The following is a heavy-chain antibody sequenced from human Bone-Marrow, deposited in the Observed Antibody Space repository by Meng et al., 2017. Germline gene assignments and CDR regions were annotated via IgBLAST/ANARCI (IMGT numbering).Heavy chain of an antibody. Sequence: GESLKISCAASGFTFSSYWMSWVRQAPGKGLEWVANIKQDGSEKYYVDSVKGRFTISRDNAKNSLYLQMNSLRAEDTAVYYCASRYCSGGSCYSPYYYYYGMDVWGQGTTVTVSS. CDR3: ASRYCSGGSCYSPYYYYYGMDV. CDR2: IKQDGSEK. J-gene: IGHJ6*02. D-gene: IGHD2-15*01. CDR1: GFTFSSYW. V-gene: IGHV3-7*03.